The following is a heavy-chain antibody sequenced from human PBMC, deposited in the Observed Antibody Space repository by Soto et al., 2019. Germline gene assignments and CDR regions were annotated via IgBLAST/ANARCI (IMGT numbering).Heavy chain of an antibody. J-gene: IGHJ4*02. V-gene: IGHV3-30*18. CDR1: GFTFSSYG. CDR2: ISYDGSNK. CDR3: AKTARDSRSWYDY. D-gene: IGHD6-13*01. Sequence: GGSLRLSCAASGFTFSSYGMHWVRQAPGKGLEWVAVISYDGSNKYYADSVKGRFTISRDNYKNTLYLQMNSLRAEDTAVYYCAKTARDSRSWYDYWGQGTLVTVSS.